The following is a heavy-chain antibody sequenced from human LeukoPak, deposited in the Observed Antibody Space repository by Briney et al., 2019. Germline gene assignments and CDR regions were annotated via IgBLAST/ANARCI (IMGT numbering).Heavy chain of an antibody. CDR3: VRGSLFGVDEEYNWFDP. CDR2: IYHSGST. CDR1: GYSISSGYY. J-gene: IGHJ5*02. D-gene: IGHD3-3*01. V-gene: IGHV4-38-2*02. Sequence: SETLSLTCNVSGYSISSGYYWGWNRQPPGKGLEWIGSIYHSGSTYYNPSLRSRVTISVDTSKNQFFLKLSSVTAADTAVYYSVRGSLFGVDEEYNWFDPWGQGTLVTVSS.